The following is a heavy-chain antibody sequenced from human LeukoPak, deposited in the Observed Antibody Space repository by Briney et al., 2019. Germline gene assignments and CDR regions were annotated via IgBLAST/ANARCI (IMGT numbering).Heavy chain of an antibody. V-gene: IGHV3-23*01. Sequence: PGESLRLSCVASGFTFSNYAMTWVRQAPGKGLEWLSVFSGSGATTYYADSVKGRFTISRDNSKNTLYLQMNSLRAEDTAVYYCAKTVRPAAIRGYFDYWGQGTLVTVSS. CDR1: GFTFSNYA. CDR2: FSGSGATT. J-gene: IGHJ4*02. D-gene: IGHD2-2*02. CDR3: AKTVRPAAIRGYFDY.